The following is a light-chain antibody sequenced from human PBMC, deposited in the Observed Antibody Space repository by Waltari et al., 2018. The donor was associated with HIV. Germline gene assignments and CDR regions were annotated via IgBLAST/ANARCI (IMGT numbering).Light chain of an antibody. CDR2: GSR. Sequence: QSVLTQPPSVSAAPGQRVTISCTGSSSNIGAGYHVHWYQQLPGTAPKLLVYGSRQRPSGVPYRLAGSKSATAASLAITWLQAEDEADYHCQSHDSSLSGDVFGTGTKVTVL. V-gene: IGLV1-40*01. J-gene: IGLJ1*01. CDR1: SSNIGAGYH. CDR3: QSHDSSLSGDV.